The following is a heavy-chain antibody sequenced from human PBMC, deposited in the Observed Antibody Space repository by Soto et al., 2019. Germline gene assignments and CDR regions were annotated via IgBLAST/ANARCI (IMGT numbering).Heavy chain of an antibody. J-gene: IGHJ5*02. CDR3: CVVKRLDQYSTSGYWFDP. V-gene: IGHV3-15*01. CDR1: GFTFSHAW. Sequence: SLRLSCAASGFTFSHAWMSWVRQAPGKGLEWVGRIKSKADGETKDYGAPVRGRFTISRDDAKDTLYLQMNGLRIEDTAVYYCCVVKRLDQYSTSGYWFDPWGPGTLVTVSS. CDR2: IKSKADGETK. D-gene: IGHD2-15*01.